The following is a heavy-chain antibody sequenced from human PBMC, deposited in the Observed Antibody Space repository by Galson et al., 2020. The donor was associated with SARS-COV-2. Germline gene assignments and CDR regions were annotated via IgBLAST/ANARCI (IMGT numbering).Heavy chain of an antibody. CDR3: ARDRHDYGIDAFDI. CDR2: IYFSGRT. CDR1: GGSISSGGYY. Sequence: SETLSLTCTVSGGSISSGGYYWSWVRQHPGKGLEWIGYIYFSGRTSYNPSLKSRVSISVDASKIQFSPRLTSVTAADTAVYYCARDRHDYGIDAFDIWGQGTMVTVSS. J-gene: IGHJ3*02. V-gene: IGHV4-31*03. D-gene: IGHD4-17*01.